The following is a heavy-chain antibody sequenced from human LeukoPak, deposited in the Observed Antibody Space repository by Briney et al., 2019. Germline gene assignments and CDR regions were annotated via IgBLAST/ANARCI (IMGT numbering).Heavy chain of an antibody. J-gene: IGHJ6*02. Sequence: ASVKVSCKASGYTFIGYYIHWVRQAPGQGLEWMGWISPNSGGRNYAQKFQGRVHMTRDTSISTAYMELSRLRSDDTALYYCARVVYYFYAMDVWGQGTTVTVSS. CDR2: ISPNSGGR. CDR1: GYTFIGYY. CDR3: ARVVYYFYAMDV. D-gene: IGHD2-8*02. V-gene: IGHV1-2*02.